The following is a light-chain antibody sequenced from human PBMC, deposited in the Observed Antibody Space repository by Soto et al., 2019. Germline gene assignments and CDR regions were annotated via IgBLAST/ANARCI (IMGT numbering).Light chain of an antibody. CDR1: QSVSSY. Sequence: EIVLTQSPATLSLSPGERATLSCWASQSVSSYLAWYQQKPGQAPRLLIYDASNRATGIPARFSGSGSGTDFTLTISSLEPEDFAVYYCQQRSNWPPLTFGGGTKVEI. CDR3: QQRSNWPPLT. CDR2: DAS. J-gene: IGKJ4*01. V-gene: IGKV3-11*01.